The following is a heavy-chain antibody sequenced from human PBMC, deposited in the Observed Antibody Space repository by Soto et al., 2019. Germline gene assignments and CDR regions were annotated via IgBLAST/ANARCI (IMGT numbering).Heavy chain of an antibody. CDR3: AATLYYYASASYVRYSHYFYGMDV. CDR2: IVVGSGNT. J-gene: IGHJ6*02. Sequence: SSVKVFCKASGVTLTSSAMQWVRQARGQRLEWIGWIVVGSGNTNYAQKFEERVTITRDMSTSTAYMELSSLRSEDTAVYFCAATLYYYASASYVRYSHYFYGMDVWG. CDR1: GVTLTSSA. V-gene: IGHV1-58*02. D-gene: IGHD3-10*01.